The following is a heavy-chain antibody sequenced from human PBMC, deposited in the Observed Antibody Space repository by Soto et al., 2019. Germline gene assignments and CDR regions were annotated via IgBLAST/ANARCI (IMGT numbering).Heavy chain of an antibody. D-gene: IGHD4-17*01. CDR2: IWYDGSNK. V-gene: IGHV3-33*01. CDR1: GFTFSSYG. J-gene: IGHJ6*02. CDR3: ARDTGDGRGDYAYYYYDMDV. Sequence: GGSLRLSCAASGFTFSSYGMHWVRQAPGKGLEWVAVIWYDGSNKYYADSVKGRFTISRDNSKNTLYLQMNSLRAEDTAVYYCARDTGDGRGDYAYYYYDMDVWGQGTTVTVSS.